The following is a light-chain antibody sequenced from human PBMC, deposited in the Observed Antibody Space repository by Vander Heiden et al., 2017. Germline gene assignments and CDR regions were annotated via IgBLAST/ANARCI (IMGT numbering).Light chain of an antibody. CDR2: DVS. V-gene: IGLV2-14*03. J-gene: IGLJ2*01. CDR3: ASYATRSTLEL. Sequence: QSVLTQPASVSGSPGQSITITCTETSSDVDGKIYVSWYQHHPGKVPKLLIYDVSNRPSGVSYRFSGSKSGSTASLTISGLQAEDEADYYCASYATRSTLELFGGGTKLTVL. CDR1: SSDVDGKIY.